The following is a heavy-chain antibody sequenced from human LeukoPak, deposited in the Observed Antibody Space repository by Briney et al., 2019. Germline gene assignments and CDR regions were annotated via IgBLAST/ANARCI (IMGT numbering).Heavy chain of an antibody. CDR3: ARGGYNSRRDNWFDP. D-gene: IGHD5-12*01. V-gene: IGHV4-34*01. CDR2: INHSGGT. CDR1: GGSFSGYY. J-gene: IGHJ5*02. Sequence: SETLSLTCAVYGGSFSGYYWSWLRQPPGKGLEWIGEINHSGGTNYNPSLKSRVTISVDTSKNQFSLKLSSVTAADTAVYYCARGGYNSRRDNWFDPWGQGTLVTVSS.